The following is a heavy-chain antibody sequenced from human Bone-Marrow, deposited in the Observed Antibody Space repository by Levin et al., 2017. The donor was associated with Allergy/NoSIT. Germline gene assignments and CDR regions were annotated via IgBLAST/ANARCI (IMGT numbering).Heavy chain of an antibody. Sequence: QSGGSLRLSCVASGFTFSNYWMSWVRQAPGKGLEWVANIKEDGSETHYMDSVKGRFTISRDSAKNSVYLQMNSLRAEDTDVYHCVRDGFIYRCHNNNCLPYFDYWGQGILVTVSS. V-gene: IGHV3-7*01. CDR2: IKEDGSET. J-gene: IGHJ4*02. CDR3: VRDGFIYRCHNNNCLPYFDY. CDR1: GFTFSNYW. D-gene: IGHD1-1*01.